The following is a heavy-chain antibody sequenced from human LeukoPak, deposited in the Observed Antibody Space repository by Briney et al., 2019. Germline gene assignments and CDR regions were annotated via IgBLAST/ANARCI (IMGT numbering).Heavy chain of an antibody. CDR1: VASTSDYY. J-gene: IGHJ5*02. Sequence: KPPETLSLTCTVPVASTSDYYWSWIRQSPRKGLHWIGYVYYNVNITYNPSLRSRVTMSIDTSKNHFSLRLTSVTAADTAIYYCARHSSQGDNVFGPWGQGTLVTVSS. V-gene: IGHV4-59*08. CDR3: ARHSSQGDNVFGP. D-gene: IGHD1-1*01. CDR2: VYYNVNI.